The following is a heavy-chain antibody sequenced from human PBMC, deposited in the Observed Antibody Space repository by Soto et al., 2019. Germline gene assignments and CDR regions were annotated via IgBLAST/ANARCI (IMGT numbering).Heavy chain of an antibody. J-gene: IGHJ4*02. Sequence: PSETLSLTCTGSGGSISSYYWSWIRQPPGKGLEWIGYIYYSGSTNYNPSLKSRVTISVDTSKNQFSLKLSSVTAADTAVYYCARVGLAYDILTGYYKRYFDYWGQGTLVTVSS. CDR2: IYYSGST. V-gene: IGHV4-59*01. CDR1: GGSISSYY. CDR3: ARVGLAYDILTGYYKRYFDY. D-gene: IGHD3-9*01.